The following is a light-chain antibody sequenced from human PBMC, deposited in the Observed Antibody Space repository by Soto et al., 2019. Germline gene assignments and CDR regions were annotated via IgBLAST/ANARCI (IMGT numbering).Light chain of an antibody. CDR3: QQYYSTPLT. Sequence: DILLTHSPDALAVSLGERATINCKSSQSVLYSSNNKNYLAWYQQKPGQPPKLLIYWASTRESGVPDRFSGSGSGTDFTLTISSLQAEDVAVYYCQQYYSTPLTFGGRTKVDIK. CDR2: WAS. V-gene: IGKV4-1*01. J-gene: IGKJ4*01. CDR1: QSVLYSSNNKNY.